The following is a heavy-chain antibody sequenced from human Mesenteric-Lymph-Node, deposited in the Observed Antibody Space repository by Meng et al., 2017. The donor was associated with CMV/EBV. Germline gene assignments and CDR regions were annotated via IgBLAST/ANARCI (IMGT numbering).Heavy chain of an antibody. CDR1: GFTFSDYY. V-gene: IGHV3-11*04. D-gene: IGHD1-26*01. J-gene: IGHJ4*02. Sequence: GESLKISCAASGFTFSDYYMSRIRQAPGKGLEWVSYISGSGTDIFYADSVQGRFTISKDNAKNSLYLQMNSLRGEDTAVYYCARGDSGRWGYWGQGTLVTVSS. CDR2: ISGSGTDI. CDR3: ARGDSGRWGY.